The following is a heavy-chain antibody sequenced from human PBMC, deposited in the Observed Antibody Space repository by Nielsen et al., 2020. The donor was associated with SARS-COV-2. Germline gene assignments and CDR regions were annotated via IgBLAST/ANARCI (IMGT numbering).Heavy chain of an antibody. V-gene: IGHV1-18*04. J-gene: IGHJ5*02. CDR2: VSAYTADT. CDR3: ARVWTSTPAFDP. Sequence: ASVKVSCKASGFIFHNYGFNWVRQAPGGGLEWMGWVSAYTADTNYAQNFQGRVAMTTDTSTNTVYMELRGLRSDDTAVYYCARVWTSTPAFDPWGQGTRVTVSS. D-gene: IGHD3/OR15-3a*01. CDR1: GFIFHNYG.